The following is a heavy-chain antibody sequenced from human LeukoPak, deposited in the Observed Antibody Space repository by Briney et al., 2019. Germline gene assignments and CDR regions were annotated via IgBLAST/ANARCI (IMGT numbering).Heavy chain of an antibody. V-gene: IGHV3-66*02. J-gene: IGHJ4*02. CDR3: ARNYAANPALGY. Sequence: GGSLRLSCAASGFTVSSNYMSWVRQAPGKGLEWVSVIYSGGSTYYADSVKGRFTISRDNSKNTLYLQMNSLRAEDTAVYYCARNYAANPALGYWGQGTLVTVSS. CDR1: GFTVSSNY. CDR2: IYSGGST. D-gene: IGHD1-7*01.